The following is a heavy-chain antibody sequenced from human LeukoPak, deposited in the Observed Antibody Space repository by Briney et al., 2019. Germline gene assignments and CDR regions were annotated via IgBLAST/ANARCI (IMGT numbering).Heavy chain of an antibody. Sequence: SETLSLTCAVYGGSFSGYYWSWIRQPPGKGLEWIGEINHSGSTNYNPSLKSRVTISVDTSKNQFSLKLSSVTAADTAVYYCASGSNSSSHYYYMDVWGKGTTVTVSS. CDR3: ASGSNSSSHYYYMDV. J-gene: IGHJ6*03. V-gene: IGHV4-34*01. CDR1: GGSFSGYY. D-gene: IGHD6-13*01. CDR2: INHSGST.